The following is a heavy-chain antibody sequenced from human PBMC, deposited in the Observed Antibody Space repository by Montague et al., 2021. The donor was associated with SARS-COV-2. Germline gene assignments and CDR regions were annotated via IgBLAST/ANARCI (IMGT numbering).Heavy chain of an antibody. Sequence: SETLSLTCTVSGGSISSYYWSWIRQPAGKGLEWIGRIYTSGSTNYNPSLKSRVTMSVDTSKNQFSLKLRSVTAADTAVYLCARDGLERQWWMLGWFDPWGQGTLVTVSS. CDR2: IYTSGST. CDR3: ARDGLERQWWMLGWFDP. J-gene: IGHJ5*02. D-gene: IGHD1-1*01. CDR1: GGSISSYY. V-gene: IGHV4-4*07.